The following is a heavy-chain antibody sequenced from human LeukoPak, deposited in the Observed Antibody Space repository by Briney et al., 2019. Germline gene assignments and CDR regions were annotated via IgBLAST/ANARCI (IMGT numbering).Heavy chain of an antibody. V-gene: IGHV4-59*01. Sequence: SETLSLTCTVSGGFISTYYWNWIRQPPGKGLEWIGYIYYSGTTNYNPSLKSRVSMSVDTSKNQFSLKLSSVTAADTAVYYCARETSQKGAHYMDVWGKGTTVTISS. CDR2: IYYSGTT. CDR3: ARETSQKGAHYMDV. D-gene: IGHD3-16*01. J-gene: IGHJ6*03. CDR1: GGFISTYY.